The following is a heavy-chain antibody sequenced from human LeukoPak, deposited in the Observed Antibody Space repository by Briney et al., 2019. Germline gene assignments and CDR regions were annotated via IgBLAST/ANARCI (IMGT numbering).Heavy chain of an antibody. D-gene: IGHD6-13*01. J-gene: IGHJ4*02. CDR2: IYYSGST. V-gene: IGHV4-59*06. CDR1: GGSISSYY. Sequence: SETLSLTCTVSGGSISSYYWSWIRQHPGKGLEWIGYIYYSGSTYYNPSLKSRVTISVDTSKNQFSLKLSSVTAADTAVYYCARVGAAAGSLADYWGQGTLVTVSS. CDR3: ARVGAAAGSLADY.